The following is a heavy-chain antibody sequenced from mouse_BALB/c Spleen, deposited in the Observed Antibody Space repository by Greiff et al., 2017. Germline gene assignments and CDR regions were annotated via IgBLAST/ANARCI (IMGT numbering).Heavy chain of an antibody. CDR3: AKNLEYGNYVAY. V-gene: IGHV5-12-1*01. Sequence: EVKLVESGGGLVKPGGSLKLSCAASGFAFSSYDMSWVRQTPGKRLEWVAYISSGGGGTYYPDTVKGRFTISRDNAKNTLYLQMSSLKSEDTAMYYCAKNLEYGNYVAYWGQGTLVTVSA. D-gene: IGHD2-10*02. CDR2: ISSGGGGT. J-gene: IGHJ3*01. CDR1: GFAFSSYD.